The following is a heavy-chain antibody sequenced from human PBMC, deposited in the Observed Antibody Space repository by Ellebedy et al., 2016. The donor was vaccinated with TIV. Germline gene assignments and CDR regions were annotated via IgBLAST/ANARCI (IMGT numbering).Heavy chain of an antibody. V-gene: IGHV3-74*01. J-gene: IGHJ4*02. CDR1: GFTLSGYW. CDR3: ARESVRYFDWDY. CDR2: INTDGSST. D-gene: IGHD3-9*01. Sequence: GGSLRLSCVASGFTLSGYWMHWVRQVPGKGLVWLARINTDGSSTSYADTVEGRFTISRDNAKKKLYLEMSGLRSDDTAVYYCARESVRYFDWDYWGQGTLVAV.